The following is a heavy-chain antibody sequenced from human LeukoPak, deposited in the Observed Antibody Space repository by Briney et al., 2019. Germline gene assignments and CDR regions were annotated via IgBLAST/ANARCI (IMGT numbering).Heavy chain of an antibody. Sequence: SETLSLTCTVSGDSISSSSYYWGCIRQPPGKGLEWIGSISYSGSTYHNPSLKSRVTISVDTSKNQFSLKLSSVSAADTAVYYCARGPDIVEVPVATSYWYFDLWGRGTLVTVSS. CDR1: GDSISSSSYY. CDR2: ISYSGST. D-gene: IGHD2-2*01. J-gene: IGHJ2*01. CDR3: ARGPDIVEVPVATSYWYFDL. V-gene: IGHV4-39*07.